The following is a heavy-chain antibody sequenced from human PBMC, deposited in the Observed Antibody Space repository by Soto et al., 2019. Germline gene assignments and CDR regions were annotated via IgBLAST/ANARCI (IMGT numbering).Heavy chain of an antibody. Sequence: QVQLVQSAGEVKKPGASAIVSCQASGYTFRNYIIAWLRQAPGQGLEWMGWISPYNGNTNYARQFRVRVTLTTDTSTSAAYLELRNLGSDDAATYYCARYCAGNACYSRHYYAMDVWGQGTKVSVSS. CDR2: ISPYNGNT. J-gene: IGHJ6*02. CDR1: GYTFRNYI. CDR3: ARYCAGNACYSRHYYAMDV. V-gene: IGHV1-18*01. D-gene: IGHD2-21*02.